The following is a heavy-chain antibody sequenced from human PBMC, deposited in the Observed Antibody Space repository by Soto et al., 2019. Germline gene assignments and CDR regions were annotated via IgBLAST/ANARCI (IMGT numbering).Heavy chain of an antibody. CDR2: VSFDGSNK. CDR3: AREQTGITTAGGGRIDH. D-gene: IGHD6-13*01. Sequence: QVQLVESGGGVVQPGRSLRLSCAASGFTFSTHAMHWVRQAPGKGLECVAIVSFDGSNKYYADSVKGRFTISRDNSKNTLYLQMSGLTPEDTAFDYCAREQTGITTAGGGRIDHWGQGTLVTVSS. CDR1: GFTFSTHA. J-gene: IGHJ4*02. V-gene: IGHV3-30-3*01.